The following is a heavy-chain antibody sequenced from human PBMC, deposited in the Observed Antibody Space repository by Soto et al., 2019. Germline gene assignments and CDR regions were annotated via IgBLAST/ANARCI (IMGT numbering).Heavy chain of an antibody. CDR2: IYYSGST. V-gene: IGHV4-31*03. D-gene: IGHD3-9*01. CDR3: ARERYDILTGYYGMDV. J-gene: IGHJ6*02. Sequence: QVQLQESGPGLVKPSQTLSLTCTVSGGSISSGGYYWSWIRQHPGKGLEWIGYIYYSGSTYYNPSLKSRVTISVDTSKNQFSLKLSSVTAADTAVYYCARERYDILTGYYGMDVWGQGTTVTVSS. CDR1: GGSISSGGYY.